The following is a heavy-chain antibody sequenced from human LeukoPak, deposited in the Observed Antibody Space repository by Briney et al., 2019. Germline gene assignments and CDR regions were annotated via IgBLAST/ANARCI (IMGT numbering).Heavy chain of an antibody. Sequence: PGGSLRLSCAASGFTFSGSAMTWVRQAPGKGLEWVSSISDNGDSTYYADSVKGRFTISRDNSRDTLYVQMHSLRAEDAAVYYCAESHSEAQRGYFDYWGQGTLVTVSS. CDR1: GFTFSGSA. CDR2: ISDNGDST. CDR3: AESHSEAQRGYFDY. D-gene: IGHD2/OR15-2a*01. J-gene: IGHJ4*02. V-gene: IGHV3-23*01.